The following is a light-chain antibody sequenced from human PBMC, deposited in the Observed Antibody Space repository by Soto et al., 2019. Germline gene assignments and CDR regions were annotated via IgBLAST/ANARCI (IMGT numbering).Light chain of an antibody. J-gene: IGKJ1*01. CDR1: QSISTS. CDR3: QQYNSYSRT. CDR2: KAS. Sequence: DIEMTQSPSTLSASVGDRVTVTCRASQSISTSLAWYQQKPGKAPKLLIYKASGLDSGVPSRFSGSGSGTEFTLTISSLQPDDFATYYCQQYNSYSRTFGQGTKVDI. V-gene: IGKV1-5*03.